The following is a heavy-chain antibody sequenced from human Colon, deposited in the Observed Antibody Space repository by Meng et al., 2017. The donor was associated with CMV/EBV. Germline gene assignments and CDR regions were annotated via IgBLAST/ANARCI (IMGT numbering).Heavy chain of an antibody. CDR3: ARGDRTYYFDS. V-gene: IGHV3-74*01. CDR1: GFTFSSYA. D-gene: IGHD1/OR15-1a*01. Sequence: GESLKISCAASGFTFSSYAMNWVRRGPGKGLVWVSHVNSDGTDTNYADFVKGRFTISRDDAKSTLYLQLRSLRAEDTGVYYCARGDRTYYFDSWGQGTPVTVSS. CDR2: VNSDGTDT. J-gene: IGHJ4*02.